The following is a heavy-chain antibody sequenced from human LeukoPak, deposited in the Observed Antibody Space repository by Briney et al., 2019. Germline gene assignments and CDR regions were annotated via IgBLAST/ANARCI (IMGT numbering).Heavy chain of an antibody. CDR1: GYSISSGYY. CDR3: ARPNSSSWYYFDY. D-gene: IGHD6-13*01. J-gene: IGHJ4*02. V-gene: IGHV4-38-2*01. CDR2: IYHSGST. Sequence: SETLSLTCAVSGYSISSGYYWGWIRQPPGKGLEWIGSIYHSGSTYYNPSLESRVIISVDTSKNQFSLKLSSVTAADTAVYYCARPNSSSWYYFDYWGQGTLVTVSS.